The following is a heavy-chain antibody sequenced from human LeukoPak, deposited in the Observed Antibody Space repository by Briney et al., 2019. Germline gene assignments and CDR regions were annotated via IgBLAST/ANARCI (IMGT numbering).Heavy chain of an antibody. Sequence: PGRSLRLSCAASGFTFSSYAMHWVRQAPGKGLEWVSYISSSGSTIYYADSVKGRFTISRDNAKNSLYLQMNSLRAEDTAVYYCASAHSSGWYYYYYGMDVWGQGTTVTVSS. V-gene: IGHV3-48*04. CDR2: ISSSGSTI. CDR3: ASAHSSGWYYYYYGMDV. D-gene: IGHD6-19*01. CDR1: GFTFSSYA. J-gene: IGHJ6*02.